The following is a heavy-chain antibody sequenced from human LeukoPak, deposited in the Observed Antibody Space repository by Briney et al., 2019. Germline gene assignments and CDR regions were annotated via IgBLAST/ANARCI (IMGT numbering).Heavy chain of an antibody. CDR1: GSMYNYY. CDR2: IHYNGIT. J-gene: IGHJ4*02. CDR3: ARHISSGGTYAHFDY. V-gene: IGHV4-59*08. Sequence: SESLSLTCTVSGSMYNYYWSWIRQPPGKGLEWIGYIHYNGITNYNPSLKTRVTMSLDTSKNQVSLNLNSVTAADTAVYYCARHISSGGTYAHFDYWGQGTLVTVSS. D-gene: IGHD1-26*01.